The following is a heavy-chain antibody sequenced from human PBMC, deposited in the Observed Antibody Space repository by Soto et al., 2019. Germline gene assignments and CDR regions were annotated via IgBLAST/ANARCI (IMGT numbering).Heavy chain of an antibody. CDR1: GFTFSSYR. Sequence: GGYLRPPCAAFGFTFSSYRMPWVRLAPGLGLEWVAGISYDGSNKYYADSVKGRFTLSRDNSKNTLYLQMNSLRDEDTAVYYCSKGNDSSGYHRVYFEYWGEGDLVT. V-gene: IGHV3-30*18. CDR3: SKGNDSSGYHRVYFEY. D-gene: IGHD3-22*01. CDR2: ISYDGSNK. J-gene: IGHJ4*02.